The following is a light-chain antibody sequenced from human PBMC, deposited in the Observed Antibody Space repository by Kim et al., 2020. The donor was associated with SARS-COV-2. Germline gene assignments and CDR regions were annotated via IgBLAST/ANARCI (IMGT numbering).Light chain of an antibody. J-gene: IGKJ4*01. CDR2: GAS. CDR1: HSVGSN. Sequence: PGEGATLSCRASHSVGSNLAWYQQTPGQAPRLLIYGASMRAAGIPDRFSGSGSGTDFTLTIGSLESEDFAIYYCQQRGSWPPAVTFGGGTKVDIK. CDR3: QQRGSWPPAVT. V-gene: IGKV3-11*01.